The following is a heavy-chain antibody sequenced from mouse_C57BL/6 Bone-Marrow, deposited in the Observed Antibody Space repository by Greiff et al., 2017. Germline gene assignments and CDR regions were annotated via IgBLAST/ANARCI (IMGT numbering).Heavy chain of an antibody. CDR1: GYTFTSYW. Sequence: QVQLQQPGAELVRPGSSVKLSCKASGYTFTSYWMHWVKQRPIQGLEWIGNIDPSDSETHYNQKFKDKATLTVDKSSSTAYMQLSSLTSEDSAVYYCARRDNRTTYFDYWGQGTTLTVSS. D-gene: IGHD1-3*01. CDR3: ARRDNRTTYFDY. V-gene: IGHV1-52*01. J-gene: IGHJ2*01. CDR2: IDPSDSET.